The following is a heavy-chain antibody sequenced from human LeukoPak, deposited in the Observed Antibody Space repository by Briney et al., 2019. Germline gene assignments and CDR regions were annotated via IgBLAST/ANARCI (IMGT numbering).Heavy chain of an antibody. CDR2: IYYSGST. J-gene: IGHJ5*02. CDR3: ARTYYYDIGWLGWFDP. D-gene: IGHD3-22*01. CDR1: GGSISSGGHY. Sequence: KTSETLSLTCTVSGGSISSGGHYWSWIRQHPGKGLEWIGYIYYSGSTYYNPSLKSRVTISVDTSKNQFSLKLSSVTAADTAVYYCARTYYYDIGWLGWFDPWGQGTLVTVSS. V-gene: IGHV4-31*03.